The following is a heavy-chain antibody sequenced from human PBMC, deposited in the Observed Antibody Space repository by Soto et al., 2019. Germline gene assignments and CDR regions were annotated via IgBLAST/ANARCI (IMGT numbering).Heavy chain of an antibody. J-gene: IGHJ4*02. CDR3: AKDRYGDYGGIDY. V-gene: IGHV3-23*01. CDR1: GFSVSSSH. D-gene: IGHD4-17*01. Sequence: PGGSLRLSCEASGFSVSSSHMIWVRQAPGKGLEWVSAISGSGGSTYYADSVKGRFTISRDTSKKTLFLQMNSLRAEDTAVYYCAKDRYGDYGGIDYWGQGTMVTVSS. CDR2: ISGSGGST.